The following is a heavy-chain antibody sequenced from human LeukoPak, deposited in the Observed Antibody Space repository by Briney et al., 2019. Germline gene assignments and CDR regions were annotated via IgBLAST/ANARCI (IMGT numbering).Heavy chain of an antibody. D-gene: IGHD3-22*01. CDR2: IKQDGSEK. Sequence: GGSLRLSCAASGFIFSSYWMSWVRQAPGKGLEWVANIKQDGSEKYYVDSVKGRFTISRDNAKNSLYLQMNSLRAGDTAVYYCARGGYYYDSSGYYDYWGQGTLVTVSS. V-gene: IGHV3-7*01. J-gene: IGHJ4*02. CDR3: ARGGYYYDSSGYYDY. CDR1: GFIFSSYW.